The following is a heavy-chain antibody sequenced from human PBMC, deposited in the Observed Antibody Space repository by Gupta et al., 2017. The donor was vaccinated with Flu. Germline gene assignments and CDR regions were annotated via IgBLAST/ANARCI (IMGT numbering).Heavy chain of an antibody. J-gene: IGHJ3*02. D-gene: IGHD7-27*01. V-gene: IGHV3-53*04. CDR1: GFTVSSHY. Sequence: VQLVESGGGLVQPGGSLRLSCAAYGFTVSSHYIRWVRQAPGKGLEWVSVIYSGGSTYYADSVKGRFTISRHNSKNTLYLQMNSLRAEDTAVYYCASLPGRFDAFDIWGQGTMVTVSS. CDR3: ASLPGRFDAFDI. CDR2: IYSGGST.